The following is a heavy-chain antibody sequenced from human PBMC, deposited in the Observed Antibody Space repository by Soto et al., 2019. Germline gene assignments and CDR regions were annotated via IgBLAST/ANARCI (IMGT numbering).Heavy chain of an antibody. CDR3: ARDLGSGSLNY. CDR1: GFTFGSYA. Sequence: QVQLVESGGGVVQPGRSLRLSCAASGFTFGSYAMHWVRQAPGKGLEWVAVISYDGSNKYYADSVKGRFTISRDNSKNTLYLQMNSLRAEDTAVYYCARDLGSGSLNYWGQGTLVTVSS. CDR2: ISYDGSNK. J-gene: IGHJ4*02. V-gene: IGHV3-30-3*01. D-gene: IGHD3-10*01.